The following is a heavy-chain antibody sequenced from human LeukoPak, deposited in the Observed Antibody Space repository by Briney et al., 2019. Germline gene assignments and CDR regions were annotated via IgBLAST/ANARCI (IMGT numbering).Heavy chain of an antibody. CDR2: ISSSGSTI. CDR3: AELGITMIGGV. CDR1: GFTFSSYE. V-gene: IGHV3-48*03. J-gene: IGHJ6*04. Sequence: GGSLRLSCAASGFTFSSYEMNWVRQAPGKGLEWVSYISSSGSTIYYVDSVKGRFTISRDNAKNSLYLQMNSLRAEDTSVYYCAELGITMIGGVWGKGTTVTISS. D-gene: IGHD3-10*02.